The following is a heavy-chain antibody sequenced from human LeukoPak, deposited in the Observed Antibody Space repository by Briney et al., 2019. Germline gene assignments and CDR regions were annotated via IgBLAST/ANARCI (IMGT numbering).Heavy chain of an antibody. CDR2: IYYSGNT. V-gene: IGHV4-31*03. CDR3: AKQDPAAGSDY. CDR1: GGSISSGGFY. J-gene: IGHJ4*02. Sequence: SETLSLTCTVSGGSISSGGFYWSWIRQHPGKGLEWIGYIYYSGNTNYNPALKSRVTISVDTSKNQFSLRLKSVTAADTAVYYCAKQDPAAGSDYWGQGTLVIVSS. D-gene: IGHD6-13*01.